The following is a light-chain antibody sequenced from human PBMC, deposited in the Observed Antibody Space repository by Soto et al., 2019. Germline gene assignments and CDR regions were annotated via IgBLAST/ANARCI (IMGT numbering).Light chain of an antibody. Sequence: QSVLTQPASVSGSPGQSITISCTGTSSNVGSYNLVSWYQQHPGKAPKLMIYEVSKRPSGVSNRFSGSKSGNTASLTISGLQAEDEADYHCCSYAGSYTYVFGPRTKVTVL. CDR1: SSNVGSYNL. CDR2: EVS. V-gene: IGLV2-23*02. CDR3: CSYAGSYTYV. J-gene: IGLJ1*01.